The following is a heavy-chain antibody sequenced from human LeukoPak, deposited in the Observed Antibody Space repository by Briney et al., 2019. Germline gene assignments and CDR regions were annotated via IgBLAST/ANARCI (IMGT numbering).Heavy chain of an antibody. Sequence: SETLSLTCAVYGGSFSGYYWSWLRQPPGKGLEWIEEINHSGSTNYNQSLYIQVPISVDPSKYQFSLKLSSVTAADTAVYYCARGFSPIFCSSTSCYKKKGWFDPWGQGTLVTVSS. CDR1: GGSFSGYY. CDR2: INHSGST. D-gene: IGHD2-2*02. CDR3: ARGFSPIFCSSTSCYKKKGWFDP. J-gene: IGHJ5*02. V-gene: IGHV4-34*01.